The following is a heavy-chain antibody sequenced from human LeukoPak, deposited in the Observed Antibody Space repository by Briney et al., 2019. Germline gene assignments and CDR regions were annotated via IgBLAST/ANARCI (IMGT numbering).Heavy chain of an antibody. CDR2: MNPNSGNT. Sequence: GASVKVSCKASGYTFTSYDINWVRQATGQGLEWTGWMNPNSGNTGYAQKFQGRVTMTRNTSISTAYMELSSLRSEDTAVYYCARGLRFLEWLFNYYYYGMDVWGQGTTVTVSS. J-gene: IGHJ6*02. CDR3: ARGLRFLEWLFNYYYYGMDV. D-gene: IGHD3-3*01. CDR1: GYTFTSYD. V-gene: IGHV1-8*01.